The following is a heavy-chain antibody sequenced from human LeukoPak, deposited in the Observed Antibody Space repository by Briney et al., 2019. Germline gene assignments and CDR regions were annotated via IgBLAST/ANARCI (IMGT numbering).Heavy chain of an antibody. D-gene: IGHD3-22*01. CDR3: VKDRYFYDSGSKAN. Sequence: GGSLRLSCVASGFPFDDYGMFWVRQTPGKGLEWISGISWNSGIIAYADSVKGRFTIFRDNAKNSLYLQMNSLRVEDTAVYYCVKDRYFYDSGSKANWGQGTLVTVSS. V-gene: IGHV3-9*01. J-gene: IGHJ4*02. CDR1: GFPFDDYG. CDR2: ISWNSGII.